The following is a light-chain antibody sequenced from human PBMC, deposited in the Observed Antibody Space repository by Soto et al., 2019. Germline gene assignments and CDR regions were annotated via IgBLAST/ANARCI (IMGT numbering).Light chain of an antibody. Sequence: SALTQPASVSGSPGQWITISCTGTSSDVGGYNAVSWYQQHPGRAPKLVIYDVSNRPSGISDRFSGSKSGNTASLTISGLQAEDEADYYCSSYKSSNTRYVFGTGTKVTVL. V-gene: IGLV2-14*01. CDR2: DVS. CDR1: SSDVGGYNA. CDR3: SSYKSSNTRYV. J-gene: IGLJ1*01.